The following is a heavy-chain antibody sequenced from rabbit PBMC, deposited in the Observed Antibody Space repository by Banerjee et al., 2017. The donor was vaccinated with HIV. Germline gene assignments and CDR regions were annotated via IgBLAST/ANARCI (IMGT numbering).Heavy chain of an antibody. CDR2: IYTNDNYT. CDR1: GFSFSSNCD. J-gene: IGHJ3*01. CDR3: ARALSSSGYADYGYVRLDL. Sequence: QEQLEESGGDLVKPGASLTLTCTASGFSFSSNCDMCWVRQAPGKGLEWIACIYTNDNYTWYATWAKGRFTISKTSSTTVTLQVTGLTAADTATYFCARALSSSGYADYGYVRLDLWGPGTLVTVS. D-gene: IGHD1-1*01. V-gene: IGHV1S45*01.